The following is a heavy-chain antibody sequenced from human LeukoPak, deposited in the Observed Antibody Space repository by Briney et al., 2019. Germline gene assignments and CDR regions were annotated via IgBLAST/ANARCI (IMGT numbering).Heavy chain of an antibody. CDR1: GFFFSRYS. J-gene: IGHJ3*01. Sequence: GGSLRLSCAASGFFFSRYSLSWVRQAPREGLEWVSSIFRGGKHIRYADSVKGRFTISRDDAKESLFLQMDNLRVADTAIYYCARWQDYGDAGDALDLWGPGTMVTVSS. CDR3: ARWQDYGDAGDALDL. CDR2: IFRGGKHI. D-gene: IGHD4-17*01. V-gene: IGHV3-21*01.